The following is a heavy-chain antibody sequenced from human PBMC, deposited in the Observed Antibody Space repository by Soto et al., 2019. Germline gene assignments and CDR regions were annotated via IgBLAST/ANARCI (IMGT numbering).Heavy chain of an antibody. V-gene: IGHV4-61*03. Sequence: SETLSLTCIVSGDSVTRGSYYWTWLRQPPGKGLEWIGYISYTGRTKYNPSLQSRVTISVDTSKNDFSLNLSSVTAADTAVYFCAREWGLLPYYVMNVWGHGTAVTVSS. CDR3: AREWGLLPYYVMNV. CDR2: ISYTGRT. J-gene: IGHJ6*02. D-gene: IGHD7-27*01. CDR1: GDSVTRGSYY.